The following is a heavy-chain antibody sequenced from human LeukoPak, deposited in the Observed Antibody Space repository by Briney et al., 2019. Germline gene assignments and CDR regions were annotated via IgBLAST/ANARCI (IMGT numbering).Heavy chain of an antibody. D-gene: IGHD3-22*01. V-gene: IGHV4-39*01. J-gene: IGHJ4*02. CDR3: ARHNDLYYYDSSGYYYVDY. Sequence: PSETLSLTCTVSGGSISSSSYYWGWIRQPPGKGLEWIGSIYYSGSTYYNPSLKSRVTISVDTSKNQFSLKLSSVTAADTAVYYCARHNDLYYYDSSGYYYVDYWGQGTLVTVSS. CDR2: IYYSGST. CDR1: GGSISSSSYY.